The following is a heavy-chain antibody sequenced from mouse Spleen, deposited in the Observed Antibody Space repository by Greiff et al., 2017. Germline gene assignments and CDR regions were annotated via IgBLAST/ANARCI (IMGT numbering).Heavy chain of an antibody. Sequence: EVQLQQSGAELVRPGASVKLSCTASGFNIKDDYMHWVKQRPEQGLEWIGWIDPENGDTEYASKFQGKATITADTSSNTAYLQLSSLTSEDTAVYYCTRYYGSSSYYAMDYWGQGTSVTVSS. CDR3: TRYYGSSSYYAMDY. J-gene: IGHJ4*01. CDR2: IDPENGDT. CDR1: GFNIKDDY. V-gene: IGHV14-4*01. D-gene: IGHD1-1*01.